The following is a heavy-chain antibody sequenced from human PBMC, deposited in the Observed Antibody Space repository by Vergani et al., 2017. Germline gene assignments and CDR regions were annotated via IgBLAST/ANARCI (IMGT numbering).Heavy chain of an antibody. Sequence: QVQLQESGPGLVKPSETLSLTCTVSGGSISSYYWSWIRQPPGKGLEWIGYIYYSGSTNYNPSLKSRVTISVDTSKNQFSLKLSSVTAADTAVYYCARDFGDIMITFGGVIAPYFDYWGQGTLVTVSS. CDR2: IYYSGST. CDR3: ARDFGDIMITFGGVIAPYFDY. V-gene: IGHV4-59*01. D-gene: IGHD3-16*02. J-gene: IGHJ4*02. CDR1: GGSISSYY.